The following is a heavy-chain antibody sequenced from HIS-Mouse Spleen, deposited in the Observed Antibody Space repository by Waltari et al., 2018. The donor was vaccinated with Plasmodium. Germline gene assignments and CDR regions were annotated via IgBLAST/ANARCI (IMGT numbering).Heavy chain of an antibody. J-gene: IGHJ3*02. Sequence: QVQLVQSGAEVKKPGASVKVSCKASGYTFTSYGISWVRQAPGRGLEWMGWIVPYNGNTNLVQKVQGRCTMTTDTSTSTAYMELRSLRSDDTAVYYCARGSAGDAFDIWGQGTMVTVSS. CDR1: GYTFTSYG. CDR2: IVPYNGNT. D-gene: IGHD6-19*01. CDR3: ARGSAGDAFDI. V-gene: IGHV1-18*01.